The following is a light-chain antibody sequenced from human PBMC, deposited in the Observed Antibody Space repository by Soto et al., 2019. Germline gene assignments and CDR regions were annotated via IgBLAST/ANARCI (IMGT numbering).Light chain of an antibody. CDR3: AAWDDSRNGVV. CDR2: SNN. J-gene: IGLJ2*01. CDR1: SSNIGSNT. V-gene: IGLV1-44*01. Sequence: QSVLTQPPSASGTPGQRVTISCSGSSSNIGSNTVNWYQQLPGTAPKLLIYSNNQRPSWVPDRFSGSKSGTSASLAISGLQSEDEAYYYCAAWDDSRNGVVFGGGTKLTVL.